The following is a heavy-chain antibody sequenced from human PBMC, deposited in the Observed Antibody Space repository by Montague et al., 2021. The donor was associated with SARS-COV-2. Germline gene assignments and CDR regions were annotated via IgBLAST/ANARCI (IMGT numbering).Heavy chain of an antibody. CDR2: ISSSSSYI. V-gene: IGHV3-21*01. J-gene: IGHJ6*03. CDR3: ARDSGRYYDFWSGYYNSHYYYYMDV. CDR1: GFTFSSYS. D-gene: IGHD3-3*01. Sequence: SLRLSCAASGFTFSSYSMNWVRQAPGKGLEWVSSISSSSSYIYYADSVKGRFTISRDNAKNSLYLQMNSLRAKDTAVYYCARDSGRYYDFWSGYYNSHYYYYMDVWGKGTTVTVSS.